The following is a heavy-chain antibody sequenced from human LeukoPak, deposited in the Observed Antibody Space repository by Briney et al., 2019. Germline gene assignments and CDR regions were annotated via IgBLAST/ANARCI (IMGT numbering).Heavy chain of an antibody. J-gene: IGHJ6*03. Sequence: GGSLRLSCAASGFTFSNAWMGWVRQAPGKGLEWVGRIKSKTDGGTTDYAAPVKGRFTISRDDSKNTLYLQMNSLKTEDTAVYYCTTLAAAGTRRGSYYYYYMDVWGKGTTVTISS. D-gene: IGHD6-13*01. V-gene: IGHV3-15*01. CDR1: GFTFSNAW. CDR3: TTLAAAGTRRGSYYYYYMDV. CDR2: IKSKTDGGTT.